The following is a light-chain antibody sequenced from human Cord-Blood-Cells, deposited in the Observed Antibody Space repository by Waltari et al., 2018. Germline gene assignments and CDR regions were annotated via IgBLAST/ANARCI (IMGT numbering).Light chain of an antibody. V-gene: IGKV2-28*01. CDR1: QSLLHSNGYNY. Sequence: DIVMTQSPLSLHVTPGEQASISCRSSQSLLHSNGYNYLDWYLQKPGQSPQLLIYLGSNRASGVPDRFSGSGSGTDFTLKISRVEAEDVGVYYCMQALQTPYTFGQGTKLEIK. J-gene: IGKJ2*01. CDR2: LGS. CDR3: MQALQTPYT.